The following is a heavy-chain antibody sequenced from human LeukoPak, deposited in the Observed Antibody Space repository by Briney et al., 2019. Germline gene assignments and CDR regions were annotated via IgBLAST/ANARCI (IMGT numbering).Heavy chain of an antibody. J-gene: IGHJ2*01. CDR1: GVTLSNYA. CDR2: IGSSGSGGNT. CDR3: AKDRTVGASYWYFDL. Sequence: GGSLRLSCVASGVTLSNYAMSWARQAPGKELEWVSGIGSSGSGGNTYYADSVKGRFTISRDSSRNTLFLHMNTLRAEDTAIYYCAKDRTVGASYWYFDLWGRGTLVTVSS. V-gene: IGHV3-23*01. D-gene: IGHD1-26*01.